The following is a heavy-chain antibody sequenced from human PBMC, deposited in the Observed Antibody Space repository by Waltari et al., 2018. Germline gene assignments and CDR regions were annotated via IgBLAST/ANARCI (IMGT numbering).Heavy chain of an antibody. D-gene: IGHD1-26*01. CDR1: GFNFIAYK. Sequence: DVQLVESGGGVVQLGGSVRLSCATSGFNFIAYKLSWVRQAPGKGLEWVSVIRGSGGGTYYADSVKGGFIISRDKSKNTLSLQMNSLRVDDTAVYYCVNDYRSGGYYSSPNYWGQGTLVTVSS. CDR2: IRGSGGGT. J-gene: IGHJ4*02. V-gene: IGHV3-23*04. CDR3: VNDYRSGGYYSSPNY.